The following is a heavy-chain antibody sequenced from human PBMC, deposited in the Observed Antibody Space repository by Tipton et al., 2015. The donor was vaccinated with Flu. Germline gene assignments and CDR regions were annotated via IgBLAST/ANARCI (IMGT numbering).Heavy chain of an antibody. J-gene: IGHJ6*02. CDR2: IIPILGIA. CDR3: ARVPLQSSSYYYGSGPYYYYGMNV. D-gene: IGHD3-10*01. Sequence: QVQLVQSGAEVKKPGSSVKVSCKASGGTFSSYAISWVRQAPGQGLEWMGRIIPILGIANYAQKFQGRVTITADKSTSTAYMELSSLRSEDTAVYYCARVPLQSSSYYYGSGPYYYYGMNVWGQGP. V-gene: IGHV1-69*04. CDR1: GGTFSSYA.